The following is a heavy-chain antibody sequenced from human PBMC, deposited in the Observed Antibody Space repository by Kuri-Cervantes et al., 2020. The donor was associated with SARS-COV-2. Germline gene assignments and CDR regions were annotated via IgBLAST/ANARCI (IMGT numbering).Heavy chain of an antibody. CDR1: GYTFTSYD. D-gene: IGHD3-10*01. CDR3: ARDFWPSGGYFDY. Sequence: ASVKVSCKASGYTFTSYDINWVRQATGQGLEWMGRIIPIFGTANYAQKFQGRVTMTRDTSISTAYMELSRLRSDDTAVYYCARDFWPSGGYFDYWGQGTLVTVSS. CDR2: IIPIFGTA. V-gene: IGHV1-2*02. J-gene: IGHJ4*02.